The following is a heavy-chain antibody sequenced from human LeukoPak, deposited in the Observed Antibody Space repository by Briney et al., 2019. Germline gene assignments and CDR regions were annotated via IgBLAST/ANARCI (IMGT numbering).Heavy chain of an antibody. V-gene: IGHV4-31*03. Sequence: PSETLSLTCTVSDGSISGDNYYWSWIRQLPGKGLEWIGYIYNGGTTYYNPSLKSRVIISVDTSKNRFSLKLKSVTAADTAMYYCARGARFFAYYDYWGQGTLVTVSS. J-gene: IGHJ4*02. CDR2: IYNGGTT. CDR3: ARGARFFAYYDY. CDR1: DGSISGDNYY. D-gene: IGHD2-21*01.